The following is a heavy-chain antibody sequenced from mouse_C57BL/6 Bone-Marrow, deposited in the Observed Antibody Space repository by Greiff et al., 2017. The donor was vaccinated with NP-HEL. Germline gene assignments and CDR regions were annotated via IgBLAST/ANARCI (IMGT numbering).Heavy chain of an antibody. D-gene: IGHD1-1*01. V-gene: IGHV5-4*01. Sequence: VQLKESGGGLVKPGGSLKLSCAASGFTFSSYAMSWVRQTPEKRLEWVATISDGGSYTYYPDNVKGRFTISRDNAKNNLYLQMSHLKSEDTAMYYCARTWGDYYGSSPWFAYWGQGTLVTVSA. CDR2: ISDGGSYT. CDR1: GFTFSSYA. CDR3: ARTWGDYYGSSPWFAY. J-gene: IGHJ3*01.